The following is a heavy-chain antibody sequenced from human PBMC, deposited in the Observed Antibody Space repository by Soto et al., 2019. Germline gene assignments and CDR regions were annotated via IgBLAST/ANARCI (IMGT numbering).Heavy chain of an antibody. D-gene: IGHD5-18*01. J-gene: IGHJ4*02. CDR1: GGSISSVGYS. V-gene: IGHV4-30-2*01. CDR2: FFHSGST. Sequence: SETLSLTCAVSGGSISSVGYSWSWIRQPPGKGLEWIGYFFHSGSTYYSPSLQSRVNISIDWSKNQFYLELASVTAADTAVYYWARGSYGAGSYXWGQGILFTVS. CDR3: ARGSYGAGSYX.